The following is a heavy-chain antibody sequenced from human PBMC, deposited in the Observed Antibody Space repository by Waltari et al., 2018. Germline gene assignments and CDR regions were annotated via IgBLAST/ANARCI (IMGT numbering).Heavy chain of an antibody. CDR3: AREIVLESEMATILGAPGDFDY. J-gene: IGHJ4*02. V-gene: IGHV1-2*02. Sequence: QVQLVQSGAEVKKPGASVKVSCKASGYTFTGYYMHWVRQAPGQGLEWMGWINPNSGGTNYAQKFQGRVTMTRDTSISTAYMELSRLRSDDTAVYYCAREIVLESEMATILGAPGDFDYWGQGTLVTVSS. CDR2: INPNSGGT. D-gene: IGHD5-12*01. CDR1: GYTFTGYY.